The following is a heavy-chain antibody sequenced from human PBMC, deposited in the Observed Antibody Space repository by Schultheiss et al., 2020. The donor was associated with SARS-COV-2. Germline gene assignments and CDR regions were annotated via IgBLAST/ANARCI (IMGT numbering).Heavy chain of an antibody. Sequence: ASVKVSCKASGGTFSSYTISWVRQAPGQGLEWVGWISDYNGNTTYAHKFQGRVTVTTDTSTSTAYLELRSLRSDDTAMYYCAREHLDTYYGDYAPSGVHWGQGTLVTVSS. V-gene: IGHV1-18*01. CDR3: AREHLDTYYGDYAPSGVH. D-gene: IGHD4-17*01. J-gene: IGHJ1*01. CDR2: ISDYNGNT. CDR1: GGTFSSYT.